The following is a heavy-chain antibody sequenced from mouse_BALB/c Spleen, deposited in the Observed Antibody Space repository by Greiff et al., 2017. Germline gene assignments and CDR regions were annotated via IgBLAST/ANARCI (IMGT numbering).Heavy chain of an antibody. CDR1: GFTFSDYY. V-gene: IGHV5-4*02. CDR3: ARDLGRGSFDY. D-gene: IGHD4-1*01. CDR2: ISDGGSYT. Sequence: DVMLVESGGGLVKPGGSLKLSCAASGFTFSDYYMYWVRQTPEKRLEWVATISDGGSYTYYPDSVKGRFTISRDNAKNNLYLQMSSLKSEDTAMYYCARDLGRGSFDYWGQGTTLTVSS. J-gene: IGHJ2*01.